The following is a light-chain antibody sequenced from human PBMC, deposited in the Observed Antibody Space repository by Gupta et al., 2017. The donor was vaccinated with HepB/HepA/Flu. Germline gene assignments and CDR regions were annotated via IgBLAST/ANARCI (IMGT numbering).Light chain of an antibody. J-gene: IGKJ5*01. CDR1: QSVRSN. CDR2: GAS. V-gene: IGKV3-15*01. CDR3: QQYNNWPSIT. Sequence: EIVITPSPATLSVSPWERATLSCRARQSVRSNLAWYQQKPGQAPRLLIYGASTRATGIPARFSGSGSGTEFTLTISSRQSEDFAVYYCQQYNNWPSITFGQGTRLEIK.